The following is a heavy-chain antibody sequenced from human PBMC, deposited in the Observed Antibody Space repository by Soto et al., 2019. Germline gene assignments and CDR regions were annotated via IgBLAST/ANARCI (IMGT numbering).Heavy chain of an antibody. V-gene: IGHV3-64D*08. CDR3: VKGDGYNYSLNDY. J-gene: IGHJ4*02. CDR1: GVTFSSYA. D-gene: IGHD5-12*01. CDR2: ISSNGGST. Sequence: GGSLRLSCSASGVTFSSYAMHWVRQAPGKGLEYVSAISSNGGSTYYADSVKGRFTISRDNSKNTLYLQMSSLRAEDTAVYYCVKGDGYNYSLNDYWGQGTLVTV.